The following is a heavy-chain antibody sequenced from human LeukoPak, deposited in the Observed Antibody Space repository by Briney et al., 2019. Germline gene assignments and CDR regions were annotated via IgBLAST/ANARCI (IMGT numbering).Heavy chain of an antibody. J-gene: IGHJ6*03. CDR2: ISYDGSNK. D-gene: IGHD1-1*01. CDR3: ARNLEPYYYYMDV. CDR1: GFTFSSYG. Sequence: PGGSLRLSCAASGFTFSSYGMHWVRQAPGKGLEWVAVISYDGSNKYYADSVKGRFTISRDNSKNTLYLQVNSLRAEDTAVYYCARNLEPYYYYMDVWGKGTTVTISS. V-gene: IGHV3-30*03.